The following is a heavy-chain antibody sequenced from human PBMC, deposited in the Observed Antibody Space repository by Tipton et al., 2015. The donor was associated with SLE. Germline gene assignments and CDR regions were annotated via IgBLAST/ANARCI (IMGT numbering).Heavy chain of an antibody. Sequence: QLVQSGAEVKKPGASAKVSCKASGYTFTSYGISWVRQAPGQGLEWMGWISAYNGNTNYAQKLQGRVTMTTYTSTSTAYMELRSLRSDDTAVYYCARDRFCSRTSCYPGHFQHWGQGTLVTVSS. CDR2: ISAYNGNT. V-gene: IGHV1-18*01. D-gene: IGHD2-2*01. CDR3: ARDRFCSRTSCYPGHFQH. CDR1: GYTFTSYG. J-gene: IGHJ1*01.